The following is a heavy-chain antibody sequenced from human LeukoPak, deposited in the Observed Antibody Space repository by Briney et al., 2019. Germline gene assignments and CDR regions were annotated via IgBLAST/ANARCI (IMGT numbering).Heavy chain of an antibody. J-gene: IGHJ4*02. CDR2: IYYSGST. CDR1: GGSISSYY. Sequence: SETLSLTCTVSGGSISSYYWSWLRQPPGKGLEWIGYIYYSGSTNYNPSLKSRVTVSVDTSKNQFSLKLSSVTAADTAVYYCARDPDYWGQGTLVTVSS. V-gene: IGHV4-59*01. CDR3: ARDPDY.